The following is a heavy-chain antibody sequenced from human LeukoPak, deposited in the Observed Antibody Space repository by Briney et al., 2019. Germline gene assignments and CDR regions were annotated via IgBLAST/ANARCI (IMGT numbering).Heavy chain of an antibody. CDR1: GYSFTSYW. V-gene: IGHV5-10-1*01. Sequence: GESLRISCKGSGYSFTSYWISWVRQMPGKGLEWMGRIDPSDSYTNYSPSFQGHVTISADMHITTAYLQWSSLQASHTAMYFCARRVGGSYPWFDPWGKGTLVTVSS. CDR3: ARRVGGSYPWFDP. D-gene: IGHD1-26*01. J-gene: IGHJ5*02. CDR2: IDPSDSYT.